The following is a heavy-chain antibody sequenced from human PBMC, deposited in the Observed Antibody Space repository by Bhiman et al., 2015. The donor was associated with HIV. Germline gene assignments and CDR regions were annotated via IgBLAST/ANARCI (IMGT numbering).Heavy chain of an antibody. J-gene: IGHJ4*02. CDR3: AKGDDWSDLSRVGY. V-gene: IGHV3-23*01. CDR1: GFAFSISA. CDR2: ISAGGSTT. D-gene: IGHD1-1*01. Sequence: EVQLLESGGGLVQPGGSLRLSCAASGFAFSISAMTWVRQAPGKGLEWVSGISAGGSTTYYGDSVKGRFTISRDNSKNTLYLQMNSLRVEDTAVYYCAKGDDWSDLSRVGYWGQGTLVTVSS.